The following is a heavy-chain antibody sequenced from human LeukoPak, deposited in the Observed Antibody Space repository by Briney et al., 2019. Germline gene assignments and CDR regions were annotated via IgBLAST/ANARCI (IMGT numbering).Heavy chain of an antibody. CDR3: AKDREYSYVYVAFEI. D-gene: IGHD3-16*01. V-gene: IGHV3-23*01. CDR2: MSGSGGTT. Sequence: GGPLRLSCAASGFTFSRYVMSWVRQAPGKGLEWVSGMSGSGGTTYYADSVKGRFTIARDNSKNTLYLQMNTLRAEDTAVYYCAKDREYSYVYVAFEIWGQGTLVTVSS. CDR1: GFTFSRYV. J-gene: IGHJ3*02.